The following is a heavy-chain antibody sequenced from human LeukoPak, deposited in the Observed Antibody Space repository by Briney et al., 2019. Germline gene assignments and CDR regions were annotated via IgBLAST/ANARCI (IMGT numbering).Heavy chain of an antibody. CDR3: ARVSIIAAAGTVYYFDY. Sequence: PSETLSLTCAVYGGSFSGYYWSGIRQPPGKGLEWIGEINHSGSTNYNPSLKSRVTISVDTSKNQFSLKLSSVTAADTAVYYCARVSIIAAAGTVYYFDYWGQGTLVTVSS. CDR2: INHSGST. D-gene: IGHD6-13*01. CDR1: GGSFSGYY. V-gene: IGHV4-34*01. J-gene: IGHJ4*02.